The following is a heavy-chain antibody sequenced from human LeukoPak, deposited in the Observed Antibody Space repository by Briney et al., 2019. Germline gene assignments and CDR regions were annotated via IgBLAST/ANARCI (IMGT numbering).Heavy chain of an antibody. D-gene: IGHD4-11*01. J-gene: IGHJ4*02. CDR3: ARGVSNSFDL. CDR2: TYYRSMWYH. CDR1: GDSVSNNSVA. V-gene: IGHV6-1*01. Sequence: SRTLSLTCAISGDSVSNNSVAWDWIRQSPSRGLEWLGRTYYRSMWYHDYAASVISRITITPDTSKNQFSLHLNSVTPEDTAVYYCARGVSNSFDLWGQGTLVTVSS.